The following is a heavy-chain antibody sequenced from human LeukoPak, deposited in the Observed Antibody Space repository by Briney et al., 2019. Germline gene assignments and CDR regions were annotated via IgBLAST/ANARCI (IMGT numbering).Heavy chain of an antibody. CDR3: AIDGSTWYYSDY. CDR2: NNPNSGAT. CDR1: GYTFTDQY. Sequence: ASVKVSCKASGYTFTDQYIHWVRQAPGQGLEWMGWNNPNSGATKYAQKFQGRVTMTRDTSISTAYMELSRLRSDDTAVYYCAIDGSTWYYSDYWGQGTLVTVSS. D-gene: IGHD6-13*01. V-gene: IGHV1-2*02. J-gene: IGHJ4*02.